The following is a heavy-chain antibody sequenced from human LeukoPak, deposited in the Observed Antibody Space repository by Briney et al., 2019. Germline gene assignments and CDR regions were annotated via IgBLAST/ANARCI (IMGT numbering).Heavy chain of an antibody. Sequence: GGSLRLSCAASGFTFSSYSMNWVRQAPGKGLEWVSSISSSSSYIYYADSVKGRFTISRDNAKNSLYLQMNSPRAEDTAVYYCAREGRTPDSSSDDAFDIWGQGTMVTVSS. CDR3: AREGRTPDSSSDDAFDI. J-gene: IGHJ3*02. CDR1: GFTFSSYS. D-gene: IGHD6-6*01. V-gene: IGHV3-21*01. CDR2: ISSSSSYI.